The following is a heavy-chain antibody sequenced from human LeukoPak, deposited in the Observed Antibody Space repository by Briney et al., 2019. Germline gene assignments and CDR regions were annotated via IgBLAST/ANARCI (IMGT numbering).Heavy chain of an antibody. J-gene: IGHJ4*02. Sequence: GESLRLSCAASGFTFSNYWMSWVRQAPGKGLEWVANIKQDGSDKYYVDSVKGRFTISRDNAKNSLYLQMNSLRAEDTAVYYCARDAEFSTITFGAYWGQGTLVTVSS. CDR1: GFTFSNYW. CDR2: IKQDGSDK. CDR3: ARDAEFSTITFGAY. D-gene: IGHD3-16*01. V-gene: IGHV3-7*01.